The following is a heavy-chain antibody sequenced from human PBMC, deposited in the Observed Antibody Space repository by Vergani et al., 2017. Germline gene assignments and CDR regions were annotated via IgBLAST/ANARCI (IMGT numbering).Heavy chain of an antibody. D-gene: IGHD5-18*01. V-gene: IGHV1-69*14. J-gene: IGHJ4*02. CDR2: IIPIFGTA. Sequence: QVQLVQSGAEVKKPGSSVKVSCKASGGTFSSYAISWVRPAPGQGLEWMGRIIPIFGTANYAQRFQGRVTITADKSTSTAYMELSSLRSEDTAVYYCARDPSVERVDTAPGNYWGQGTLVTVSS. CDR1: GGTFSSYA. CDR3: ARDPSVERVDTAPGNY.